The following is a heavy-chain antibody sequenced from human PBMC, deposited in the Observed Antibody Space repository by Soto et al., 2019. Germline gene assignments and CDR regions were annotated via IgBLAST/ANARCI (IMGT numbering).Heavy chain of an antibody. Sequence: EVHLLESGGVLVQPGESLSLSCETSGFTFTNCVMTWVRQPPGKRLEWVSVITTNGHTDYADSVKGRFTISRDNSKNTLYLHMNSLRAEDTAIYYCAKGLLNGRWYAADWGQGTLVTVSS. D-gene: IGHD6-13*01. CDR3: AKGLLNGRWYAAD. V-gene: IGHV3-23*01. CDR2: ITTNGHT. J-gene: IGHJ4*02. CDR1: GFTFTNCV.